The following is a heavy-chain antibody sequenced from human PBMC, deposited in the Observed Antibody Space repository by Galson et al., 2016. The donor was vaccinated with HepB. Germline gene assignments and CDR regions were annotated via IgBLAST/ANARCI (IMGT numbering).Heavy chain of an antibody. V-gene: IGHV4-59*01. CDR2: FYGSGRT. J-gene: IGHJ4*02. Sequence: EPLSLTCSVSGGSITDYRWSWIRQPPGKGLEWIGYFYGSGRTDYNPSLKSRVTLSVDTSKNQFSLKLSSMTAADTAVYYCARSGTYYIFDFWGQGTLVTVSS. CDR1: GGSITDYR. CDR3: ARSGTYYIFDF. D-gene: IGHD3-22*01.